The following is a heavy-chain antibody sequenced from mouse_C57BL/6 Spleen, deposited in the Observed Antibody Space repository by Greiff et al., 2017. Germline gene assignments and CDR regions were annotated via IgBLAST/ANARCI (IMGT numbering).Heavy chain of an antibody. Sequence: VQLQQSGAELVKPGASVKLSCKASGYTFTSYWLHWVKQRPGQGLEWIGMIHPNSGSTNYNEKFKSKATLTVDKSSSTAYMQLSSLTSEDSAVYYGARDYYGSSYDYAVDYWGQGTSVTVSS. V-gene: IGHV1-64*01. D-gene: IGHD1-1*01. CDR1: GYTFTSYW. CDR3: ARDYYGSSYDYAVDY. J-gene: IGHJ4*01. CDR2: IHPNSGST.